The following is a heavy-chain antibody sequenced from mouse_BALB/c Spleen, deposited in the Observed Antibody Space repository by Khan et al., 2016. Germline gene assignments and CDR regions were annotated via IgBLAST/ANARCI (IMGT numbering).Heavy chain of an antibody. Sequence: QVQLQQSGAELVKPGASVKLSCKASGYSFNDYIIYWIKQRSGQGLAWIGWFYPGSGSIQYNEKFKDQATLTADKSSSPVYMEFSRWTSEDSAVYFWTRHGDSDYFAYWGQGTLVTVSA. D-gene: IGHD2-13*01. V-gene: IGHV1-62-2*01. J-gene: IGHJ3*01. CDR3: TRHGDSDYFAY. CDR1: GYSFNDYI. CDR2: FYPGSGSI.